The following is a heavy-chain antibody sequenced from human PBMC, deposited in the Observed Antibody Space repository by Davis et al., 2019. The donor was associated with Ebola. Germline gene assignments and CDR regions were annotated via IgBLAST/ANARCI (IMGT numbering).Heavy chain of an antibody. CDR3: ARTRIAAAGRFFYYYGMDV. Sequence: SETLSLTCAVSGGSISSSNWWRWVRQPPGKGLEWIGEIYHSGSTNYNPSLKSRVTISVDTSKNQFSLKLSSVTAADTAVYYCARTRIAAAGRFFYYYGMDVWGQGTTVTVSS. J-gene: IGHJ6*02. V-gene: IGHV4-4*02. D-gene: IGHD6-13*01. CDR1: GGSISSSNW. CDR2: IYHSGST.